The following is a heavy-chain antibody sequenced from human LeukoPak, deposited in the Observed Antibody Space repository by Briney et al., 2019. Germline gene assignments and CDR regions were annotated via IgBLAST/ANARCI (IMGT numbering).Heavy chain of an antibody. J-gene: IGHJ5*02. D-gene: IGHD3-22*01. CDR2: ISYDGSNK. V-gene: IGHV3-30-3*01. CDR3: ASFYYDSTSNWFDP. Sequence: GGSLRLSCAASGFTFSIYAMHWVRQAPGKGLEWVAVISYDGSNKYYADSVKGRFTISRDNSKNTLYLQMNSLRAEDTAVYYCASFYYDSTSNWFDPWGQGTLATVSS. CDR1: GFTFSIYA.